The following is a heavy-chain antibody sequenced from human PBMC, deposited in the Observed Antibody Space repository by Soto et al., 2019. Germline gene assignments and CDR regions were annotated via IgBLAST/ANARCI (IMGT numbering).Heavy chain of an antibody. CDR2: ISYDGSNK. V-gene: IGHV3-30-3*01. CDR3: ARDGGARGRLGYFDY. D-gene: IGHD3-16*01. CDR1: GFTFSSYA. J-gene: IGHJ4*02. Sequence: QVQLVESGGGVVQPGRSLRLSCAASGFTFSSYAMHWVRQAPGKGLEWVAVISYDGSNKYYADSVKGRFTISRDNSKNTLYLQMNSLRAEDTAVYYCARDGGARGRLGYFDYWGQGTLVTVSS.